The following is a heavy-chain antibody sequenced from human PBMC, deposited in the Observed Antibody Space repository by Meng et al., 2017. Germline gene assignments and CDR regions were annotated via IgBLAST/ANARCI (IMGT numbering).Heavy chain of an antibody. J-gene: IGHJ6*02. V-gene: IGHV1-69*05. CDR1: GGTFSSYA. CDR2: IIPIFGTA. CDR3: ASQTSAYYYGSGSYRHYYCGMDV. Sequence: SVKVSCKASGGTFSSYAISWVRQAPGQGLEWMGGIIPIFGTANYAQKFQGRVTITTDESTSTAYMELSSLRSEDTAVYYCASQTSAYYYGSGSYRHYYCGMDVWGQGTTVTVSS. D-gene: IGHD3-10*01.